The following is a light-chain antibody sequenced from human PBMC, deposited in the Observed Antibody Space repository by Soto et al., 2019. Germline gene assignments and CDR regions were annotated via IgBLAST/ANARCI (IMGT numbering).Light chain of an antibody. J-gene: IGKJ4*01. Sequence: DIQITQSPSSLSASVGDRVTITCRASQSISSYLNWYQQKPGKAPKLLIYAASSLQSRVPSRFSGSGSGTDFTLTISSLQPEDFATYYCQQSYSTPLLTFGGGTKVEIK. V-gene: IGKV1-39*01. CDR2: AAS. CDR1: QSISSY. CDR3: QQSYSTPLLT.